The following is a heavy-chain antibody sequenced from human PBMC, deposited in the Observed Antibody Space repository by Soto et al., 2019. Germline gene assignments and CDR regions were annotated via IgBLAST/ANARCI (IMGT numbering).Heavy chain of an antibody. CDR2: IYHSGST. D-gene: IGHD3-10*01. CDR1: GGSISSGGYS. J-gene: IGHJ6*02. V-gene: IGHV4-30-2*01. CDR3: SIQGFGATHGLVDV. Sequence: PSETLSLTCAVSGGSISSGGYSWSWIRQPPGKGLEWIGYIYHSGSTNYNPSLKSRVTISVDTSKNQFSLKLTSVTVADTALYYCSIQGFGATHGLVDVWGQGTTVPVSS.